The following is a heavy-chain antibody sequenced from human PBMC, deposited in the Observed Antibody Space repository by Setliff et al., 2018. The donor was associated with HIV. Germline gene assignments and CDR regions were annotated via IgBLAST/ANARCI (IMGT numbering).Heavy chain of an antibody. CDR2: INWKGNST. CDR3: VRGAFGESDY. D-gene: IGHD3-10*01. V-gene: IGHV3-20*04. J-gene: IGHJ4*02. CDR1: GFTFTSNW. Sequence: GGSLRLSCAASGFTFTSNWMSWVRQAPGKGLEWISGINWKGNSTGYGDSVKGRFTISRDNAKNSLYLQMNSLRAEDTAFYYCVRGAFGESDYWGRGTLVTVSS.